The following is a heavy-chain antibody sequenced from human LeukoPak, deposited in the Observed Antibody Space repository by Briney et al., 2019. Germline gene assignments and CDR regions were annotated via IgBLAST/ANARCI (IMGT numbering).Heavy chain of an antibody. CDR2: ISSSGSTI. CDR1: GFTFSDYY. J-gene: IGHJ5*02. V-gene: IGHV3-11*01. D-gene: IGHD3-10*01. CDR3: ARDPFASNWFDT. Sequence: PAGSLRLSCAASGFTFSDYYMSWIRQAPGKGLEWVSYISSSGSTIYYADSVRGRFTSSRDNATNSLYLQMNSLRAEDTAVYYCARDPFASNWFDTWGQETPVTVSS.